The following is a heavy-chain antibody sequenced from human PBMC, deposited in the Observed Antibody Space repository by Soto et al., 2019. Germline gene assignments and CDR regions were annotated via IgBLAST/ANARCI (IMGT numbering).Heavy chain of an antibody. CDR1: GYTFTSYF. CDR2: INPRGDST. Sequence: QAQLVQSGAEVKKPGASVKVSCKASGYTFTSYFMHWVRQAPGQGLEWMGIINPRGDSTSYAQKFQGRVTMTRDTSTSTVYMELSSLRAEDTAVYYCARSYYDYVWGSYRAAHFDYWGQGTLVTVSS. J-gene: IGHJ4*02. CDR3: ARSYYDYVWGSYRAAHFDY. V-gene: IGHV1-46*01. D-gene: IGHD3-16*02.